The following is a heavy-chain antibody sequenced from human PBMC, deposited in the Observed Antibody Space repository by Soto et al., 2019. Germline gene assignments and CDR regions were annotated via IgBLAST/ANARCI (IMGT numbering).Heavy chain of an antibody. D-gene: IGHD4-17*01. CDR2: FYPGDSDT. J-gene: IGHJ4*02. CDR1: GYTFDSYW. Sequence: PGESLKISCMGSGYTFDSYWIGWVRQMPGKGLEWMGIFYPGDSDTRYSPSFQGQVTISADRSISTAYLQWSSLKPSDTAMYYCARQGNGAEGFDYWGQGTLVTVSS. CDR3: ARQGNGAEGFDY. V-gene: IGHV5-51*01.